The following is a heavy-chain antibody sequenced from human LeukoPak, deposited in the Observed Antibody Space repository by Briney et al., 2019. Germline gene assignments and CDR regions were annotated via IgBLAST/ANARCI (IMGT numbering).Heavy chain of an antibody. CDR3: ARDRAWNYFDY. D-gene: IGHD3-3*01. J-gene: IGHJ4*02. Sequence: GRSLRLSCAPSGLTFSRHGMHWVRQAPGKGLEWEAIISNDGSRKYYAHSVEGRFTISRDNSKNTRYLQMDSLRAEDTAVYYCARDRAWNYFDYWGQGTLVTVSS. V-gene: IGHV3-30*03. CDR1: GLTFSRHG. CDR2: ISNDGSRK.